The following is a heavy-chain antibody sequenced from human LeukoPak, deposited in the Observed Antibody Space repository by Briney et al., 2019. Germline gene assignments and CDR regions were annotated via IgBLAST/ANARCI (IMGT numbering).Heavy chain of an antibody. CDR3: ARDKEDIVVVPAATGPDYYYYGMDV. CDR1: GYTFTDYY. Sequence: GASVKVSCKTSGYTFTDYYIHWVRQAPGQGLEWMGWINPDSGYTNYAQKFQGRVTMTTDTSTSTAYMELRSLRSDDTAVYYCARDKEDIVVVPAATGPDYYYYGMDVWGQGTTVTVSS. CDR2: INPDSGYT. J-gene: IGHJ6*02. D-gene: IGHD2-2*01. V-gene: IGHV1-2*02.